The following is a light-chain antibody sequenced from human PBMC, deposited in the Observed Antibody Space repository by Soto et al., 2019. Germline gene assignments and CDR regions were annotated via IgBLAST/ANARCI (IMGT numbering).Light chain of an antibody. CDR1: SSDVGGYNY. V-gene: IGLV2-14*03. Sequence: QSALTQPASVSGSPGQSITISCTGSSSDVGGYNYVSWYQQHHPGKAPKLIIYDVSNRPSGVSNRFSGSKSGNTASLTIYILQPEDEADYYCSSYTTSSTVVFGGGTKLTVL. CDR2: DVS. CDR3: SSYTTSSTVV. J-gene: IGLJ2*01.